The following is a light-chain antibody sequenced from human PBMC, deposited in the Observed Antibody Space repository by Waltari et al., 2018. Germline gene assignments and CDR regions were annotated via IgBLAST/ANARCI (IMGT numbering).Light chain of an antibody. CDR1: QNISNW. CDR3: LQYNSYSGIT. CDR2: KAS. V-gene: IGKV1-5*03. Sequence: DVQMTQSPSTLSASVGDRVNITCRASQNISNWLSWYQQTPGKAPKLLVYKASSLESGFPSRFSGSGSGTEFTLSISSLQPDDFATYYCLQYNSYSGITFGQGTRLEIK. J-gene: IGKJ5*01.